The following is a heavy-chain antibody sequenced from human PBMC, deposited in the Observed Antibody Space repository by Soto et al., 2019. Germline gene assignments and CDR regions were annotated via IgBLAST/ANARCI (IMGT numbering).Heavy chain of an antibody. CDR3: ARDYYGMDV. Sequence: SETLSLTCTVSGGSISSGGYSWTWIRQSPGKGLEWIGYTYQSGSAYYNPSLKSRVTISVDRSKNQFSLNLTSVTAADTAVYYCARDYYGMDVWGQGTTVTVSS. J-gene: IGHJ6*02. V-gene: IGHV4-30-2*06. CDR1: GGSISSGGYS. CDR2: TYQSGSA.